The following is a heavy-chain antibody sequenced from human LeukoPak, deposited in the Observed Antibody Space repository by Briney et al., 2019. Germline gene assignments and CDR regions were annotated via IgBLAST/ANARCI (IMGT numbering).Heavy chain of an antibody. CDR3: ARLGYYDSSGYFDI. J-gene: IGHJ3*02. V-gene: IGHV4-4*07. CDR1: GGSISSYY. Sequence: SETLSLTCTVSGGSISSYYWSWIRQPAGKGLEWIGRFYTSGSTIYNPSLKSRVTMSVDTSKNQFSLRLSSVTAADTAVYYCARLGYYDSSGYFDIWGQGTMVTVSS. CDR2: FYTSGST. D-gene: IGHD3-22*01.